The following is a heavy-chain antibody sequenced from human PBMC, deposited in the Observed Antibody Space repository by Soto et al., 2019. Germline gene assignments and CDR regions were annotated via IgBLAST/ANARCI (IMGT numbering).Heavy chain of an antibody. D-gene: IGHD5-18*01. J-gene: IGHJ4*02. CDR2: ISSSSSTI. CDR1: GFTFSSYS. Sequence: GGSLRLSCAASGFTFSSYSMNWVRQAPGKGLEWISYISSSSSTIYYADSVKGRFTISRDNAKNSLSLQVNSLRDEDTAVYYCARERGYNYGCSDYWGQGTLVTVSS. CDR3: ARERGYNYGCSDY. V-gene: IGHV3-48*02.